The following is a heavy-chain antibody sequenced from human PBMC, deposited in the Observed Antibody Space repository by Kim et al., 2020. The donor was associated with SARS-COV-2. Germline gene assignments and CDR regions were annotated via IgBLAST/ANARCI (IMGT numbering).Heavy chain of an antibody. D-gene: IGHD3-10*01. CDR1: GGSISSGGYY. CDR3: ARDYYGSGSYDGMDV. V-gene: IGHV4-31*03. Sequence: SETLSLTCTVSGGSISSGGYYWSWIRQHPGKGLEWIGYIYYSGSTYYNPSLKSRVTISVDTSKNQFSLKLSSVTAADTAVYYCARDYYGSGSYDGMDVWGQGTTVTVSS. CDR2: IYYSGST. J-gene: IGHJ6*02.